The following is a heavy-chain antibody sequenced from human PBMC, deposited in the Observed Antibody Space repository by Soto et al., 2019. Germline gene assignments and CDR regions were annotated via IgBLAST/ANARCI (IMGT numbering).Heavy chain of an antibody. Sequence: ASVKVSCKASGGTFRSYAISWVRQAPGQGLEWMGWISAYNGNTNYAQKLQGRVTMTTDTSTSTAYMELRSLRSDDTAVYYCARRLVGAPDAFDIWGQGTMVTVSS. V-gene: IGHV1-18*01. CDR2: ISAYNGNT. D-gene: IGHD1-26*01. J-gene: IGHJ3*02. CDR1: GGTFRSYA. CDR3: ARRLVGAPDAFDI.